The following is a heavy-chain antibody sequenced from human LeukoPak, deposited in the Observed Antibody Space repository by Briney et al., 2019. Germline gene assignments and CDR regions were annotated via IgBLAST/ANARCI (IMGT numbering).Heavy chain of an antibody. CDR1: GYSISNGYY. CDR3: ASYSPATQAPYDAFDI. V-gene: IGHV4-38-2*02. CDR2: IYHSGTT. D-gene: IGHD2-15*01. Sequence: SETLSLTCTVSGYSISNGYYWGWIRQPPGKGLEWIGSIYHSGTTYYNPSLQSRVTISVDTSKNQFSLKLSSVTAADTAVYYCASYSPATQAPYDAFDIWGQGTMVTVSS. J-gene: IGHJ3*02.